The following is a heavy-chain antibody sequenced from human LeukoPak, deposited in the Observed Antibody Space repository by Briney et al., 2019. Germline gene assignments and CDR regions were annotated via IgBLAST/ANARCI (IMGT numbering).Heavy chain of an antibody. V-gene: IGHV3-48*03. J-gene: IGHJ4*02. CDR2: ISSSGSTI. Sequence: GGSLRLSCAASGFTFSSYEMNWVRQAPGKGLEWVSYISSSGSTIYYADSVKGRFTISRDNAKNSLYLQMNSLRAEDTAVYYCARVDRFIWFGELFLFDYWGQGTLVTVSS. CDR3: ARVDRFIWFGELFLFDY. D-gene: IGHD3-10*01. CDR1: GFTFSSYE.